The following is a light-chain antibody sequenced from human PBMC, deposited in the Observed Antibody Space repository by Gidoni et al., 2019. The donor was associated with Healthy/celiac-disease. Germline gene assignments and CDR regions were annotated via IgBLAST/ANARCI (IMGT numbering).Light chain of an antibody. CDR1: SSNIGAGYD. V-gene: IGLV1-40*01. CDR2: GNS. J-gene: IGLJ1*01. CDR3: QSYDSSLTGGV. Sequence: QSVLTQPPSVSGAPGQRVTISCTVSSSNIGAGYDVHWYQQLPGTAPKLLIYGNSNRPSGVPDRCSGSKSGTSASLAITGLQAEDEADYYCQSYDSSLTGGVFGTGTKVTVL.